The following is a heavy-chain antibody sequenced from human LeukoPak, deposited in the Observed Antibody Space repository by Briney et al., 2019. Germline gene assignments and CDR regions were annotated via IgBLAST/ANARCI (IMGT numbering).Heavy chain of an antibody. Sequence: GGSLRLSCVASGFTFSSYWMSWVRQAPGKGLEWVSYISSSSSTIYYADSVKGRFTISRDNAKNSLYLQMNSLRAEDTAVYYCARVPAAAYYYDSSGYWPFDPWGQGTLVTVSS. CDR3: ARVPAAAYYYDSSGYWPFDP. V-gene: IGHV3-48*04. J-gene: IGHJ5*02. D-gene: IGHD3-22*01. CDR2: ISSSSSTI. CDR1: GFTFSSYW.